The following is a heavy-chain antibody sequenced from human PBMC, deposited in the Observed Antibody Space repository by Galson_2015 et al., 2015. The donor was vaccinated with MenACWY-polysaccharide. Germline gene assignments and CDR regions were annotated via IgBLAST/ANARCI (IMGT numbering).Heavy chain of an antibody. D-gene: IGHD3-3*01. CDR2: ISSYNGNT. CDR3: ARETYRALWSGFYHDAFDV. V-gene: IGHV1-18*01. J-gene: IGHJ3*01. CDR1: GYTFTSYG. Sequence: QSGAEVKKPGASVKVSCKASGYTFTSYGITWVRQAPGQGLECMGWISSYNGNTNYAQNLRGRVTFTIDTATSTAYMELGSLTSDDTAVYYCARETYRALWSGFYHDAFDVWGQGTMVTVSS.